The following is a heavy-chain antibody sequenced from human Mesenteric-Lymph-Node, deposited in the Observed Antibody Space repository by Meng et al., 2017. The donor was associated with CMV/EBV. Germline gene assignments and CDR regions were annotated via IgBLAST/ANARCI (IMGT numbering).Heavy chain of an antibody. CDR2: ISYDGSNK. Sequence: GGSLRLSCAASGFTFSSYAMHWVRQAPGKGLEWVAVISYDGSNKYYADSVKGRFTISRDNSKNTLYLQMNSLRAEDTAVYYCAREAEIVGATAMAFDYWGQGTLVTVSS. D-gene: IGHD1-26*01. CDR1: GFTFSSYA. CDR3: AREAEIVGATAMAFDY. V-gene: IGHV3-30*04. J-gene: IGHJ4*02.